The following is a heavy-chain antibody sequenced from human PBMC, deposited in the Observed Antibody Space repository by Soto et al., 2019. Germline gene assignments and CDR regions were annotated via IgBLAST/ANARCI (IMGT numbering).Heavy chain of an antibody. D-gene: IGHD1-20*01. J-gene: IGHJ6*02. Sequence: GGSLRLSCAASGFTFSSYWMHWVRQAPGKGLVWVSRINSDGSSTSYADSVKGRFTISRDNAKNTLYLQMNSLRAEDTAVYYWERAFGYNGKTYGMDVGGQGTTVTVSS. CDR2: INSDGSST. CDR3: ERAFGYNGKTYGMDV. CDR1: GFTFSSYW. V-gene: IGHV3-74*01.